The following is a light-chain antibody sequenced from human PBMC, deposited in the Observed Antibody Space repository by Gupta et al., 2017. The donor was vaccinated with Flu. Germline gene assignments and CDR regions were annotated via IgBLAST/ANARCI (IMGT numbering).Light chain of an antibody. CDR3: QQYNRWPPLT. V-gene: IGKV3-15*01. CDR1: QNVNSN. J-gene: IGKJ4*01. CDR2: SAS. Sequence: EVALTKSQATLSVSPGASVSLSCSASQNVNSNLAWYQQKPGQAPRLLIYSASSRPTGVPARFSGAGSWTDFTLTVSGLQSEDSAIYYCQQYNRWPPLTFGGGTKLEI.